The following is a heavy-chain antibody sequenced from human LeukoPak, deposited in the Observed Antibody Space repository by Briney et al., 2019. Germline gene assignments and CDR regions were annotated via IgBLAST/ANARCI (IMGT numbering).Heavy chain of an antibody. V-gene: IGHV1-8*01. CDR1: GYTLTSYD. CDR2: INPNSGNT. D-gene: IGHD6-19*01. CDR3: ASFSSSGWYDPSGVY. J-gene: IGHJ4*02. Sequence: ASLKVSCKASGYTLTSYDSNWVRQAPGQGLEWMGWINPNSGNTCYAQKFQGRVTMTRNTSISTAYMGLSSLRSEDTAVYYCASFSSSGWYDPSGVYWGQGTLVTVSS.